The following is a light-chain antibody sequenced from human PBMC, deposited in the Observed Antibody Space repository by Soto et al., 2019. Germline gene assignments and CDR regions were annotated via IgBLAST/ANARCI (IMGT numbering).Light chain of an antibody. CDR2: GAS. J-gene: IGKJ2*01. Sequence: EVVLTQSPATLSVSPGERATLSCRASQSVRSNLAWYQQKPGQAPRHLIYGASTRATGIPVRFSGSGSGTEFTLIISSLQSEDFAVYYCQEYNNWPPYAFGQGTKLEIK. V-gene: IGKV3-15*01. CDR3: QEYNNWPPYA. CDR1: QSVRSN.